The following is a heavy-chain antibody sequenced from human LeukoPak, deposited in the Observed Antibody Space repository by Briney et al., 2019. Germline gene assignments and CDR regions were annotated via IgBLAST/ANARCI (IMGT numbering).Heavy chain of an antibody. V-gene: IGHV4-59*01. CDR3: ARDRSYEGLNWFDP. J-gene: IGHJ5*02. D-gene: IGHD5-18*01. CDR1: GGSFSGYY. Sequence: PSETLSLTCAVYGGSFSGYYWSWIRQPPGKGLEWIGSIYYSGSTNYNPSLKSRVTISVDTSKNQFSLKLSSVTAADTAVYYCARDRSYEGLNWFDPWGQGTLVTVSS. CDR2: IYYSGST.